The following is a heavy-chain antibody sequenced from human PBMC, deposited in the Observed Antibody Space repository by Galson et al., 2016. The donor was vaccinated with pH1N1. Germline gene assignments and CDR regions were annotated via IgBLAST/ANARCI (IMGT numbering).Heavy chain of an antibody. CDR1: GYSFSSHW. Sequence: QSGAEVKKPGESLKISCQGSGYSFSSHWIGWVRQMPGKGLEWMGIIYPGGSDTKYSPSFQGQVTFSADKSSNTAYVQWNSLKTSDTAMYFCARRSAVAGVDYWGQGTLVTVSS. V-gene: IGHV5-51*01. CDR3: ARRSAVAGVDY. J-gene: IGHJ4*02. CDR2: IYPGGSDT. D-gene: IGHD6-19*01.